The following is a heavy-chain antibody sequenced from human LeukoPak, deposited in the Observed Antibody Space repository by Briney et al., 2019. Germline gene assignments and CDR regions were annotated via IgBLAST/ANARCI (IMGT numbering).Heavy chain of an antibody. Sequence: QSGGSLRLSCAASGFTFSTYTMNWVRQAPGKGLEWVSYISTSSDTMYYADSVKGRFTISRDNAKNSLYLQMNSLRVEDTAVYYCARDGYQSLFDYWGQGTLVTVSS. V-gene: IGHV3-48*01. J-gene: IGHJ4*02. CDR3: ARDGYQSLFDY. CDR2: ISTSSDTM. CDR1: GFTFSTYT. D-gene: IGHD5-12*01.